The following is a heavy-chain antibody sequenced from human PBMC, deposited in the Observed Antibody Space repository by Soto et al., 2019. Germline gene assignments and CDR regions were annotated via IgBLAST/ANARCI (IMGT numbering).Heavy chain of an antibody. J-gene: IGHJ4*02. Sequence: QVHLVQSGAEVRKPGASVKVSCKASGYTFSSYAMHWVRQAPGQRLEWMGWINAGYGNTKSSQKFQDRVTISRDTSASTDYMELTSRRSEDTTVYYCARDTGDGTFDFWGQGTLVTVSS. V-gene: IGHV1-3*01. D-gene: IGHD7-27*01. CDR3: ARDTGDGTFDF. CDR2: INAGYGNT. CDR1: GYTFSSYA.